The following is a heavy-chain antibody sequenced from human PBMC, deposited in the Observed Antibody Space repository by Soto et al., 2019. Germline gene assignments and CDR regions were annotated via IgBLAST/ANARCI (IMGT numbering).Heavy chain of an antibody. Sequence: SETLSLTCTVSGGSLSSCSWNLIRQPPGKGLEWIGYIYYSGGTKYNPSLTNYNPSLKSRVTISADTSKNQFSLNLSSVTAADAAIYYCAREPRQGDRIYYFDYWGRGILVTVSS. CDR2: IYYSGGTKYNPSLT. CDR3: AREPRQGDRIYYFDY. CDR1: GGSLSSCS. J-gene: IGHJ4*02. V-gene: IGHV4-59*01. D-gene: IGHD2-21*02.